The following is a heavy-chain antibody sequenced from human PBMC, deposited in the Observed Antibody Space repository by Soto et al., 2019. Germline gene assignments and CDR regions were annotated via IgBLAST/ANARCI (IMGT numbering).Heavy chain of an antibody. Sequence: ASVKVSCKASVYTFTSYGISWVRQAPGQGLEWMGWISAYNGNTNYAQKLQGRVTMTTDTSTSTAYMELRSLRSDDTAVYYCARVPPYTKRFQHWGQGTLVTVSS. V-gene: IGHV1-18*01. CDR2: ISAYNGNT. CDR1: VYTFTSYG. J-gene: IGHJ1*01. CDR3: ARVPPYTKRFQH. D-gene: IGHD5-18*01.